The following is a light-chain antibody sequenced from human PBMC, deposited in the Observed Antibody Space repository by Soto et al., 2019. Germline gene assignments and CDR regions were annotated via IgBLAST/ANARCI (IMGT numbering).Light chain of an antibody. Sequence: EIVLTQSPGTLSLSPGERATLSCRASQSVSSSYLAWYQQKPGQGPRFLIYGASSRATGITDRFSGSGSGTAFTLSIRRMDPEYFAVYYCQQYVSSQTFGQGTKVEIK. V-gene: IGKV3-20*01. CDR3: QQYVSSQT. CDR2: GAS. J-gene: IGKJ1*01. CDR1: QSVSSSY.